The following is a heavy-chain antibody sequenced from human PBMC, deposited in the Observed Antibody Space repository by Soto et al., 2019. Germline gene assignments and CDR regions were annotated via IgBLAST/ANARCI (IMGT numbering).Heavy chain of an antibody. D-gene: IGHD6-6*01. CDR2: IYHSGST. CDR3: ARVPSL. Sequence: QLQLQESGSGLVKPSQTLSLTCAVSGGSISSGGYSWSWIRQPPGKGLEWIGYIYHSGSTYFNPSHRSRVTLTVDMSKSQFYLKLSSLTAADTAVYYCARVPSLWGQGTLVTVSS. CDR1: GGSISSGGYS. J-gene: IGHJ4*02. V-gene: IGHV4-30-2*01.